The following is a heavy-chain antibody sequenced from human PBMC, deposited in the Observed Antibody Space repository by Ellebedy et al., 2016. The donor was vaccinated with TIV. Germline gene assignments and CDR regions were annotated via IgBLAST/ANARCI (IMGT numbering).Heavy chain of an antibody. J-gene: IGHJ5*02. CDR2: INSRGGT. CDR1: GYTFIDNH. Sequence: ASVKVSXXASGYTFIDNHMHWVRQAPGQGLEWMGWINSRGGTNYAQKFQGRVTMTRDTSISTAYMELSRLRSDDTAVYYCARVVAGLDLWGQGTPVTVSS. V-gene: IGHV1-2*02. CDR3: ARVVAGLDL. D-gene: IGHD2-15*01.